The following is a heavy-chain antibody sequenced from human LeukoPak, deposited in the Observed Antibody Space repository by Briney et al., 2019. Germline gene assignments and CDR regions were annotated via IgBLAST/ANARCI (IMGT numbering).Heavy chain of an antibody. D-gene: IGHD4-17*01. V-gene: IGHV4-34*01. CDR3: ARATRATVTTHRPFDY. Sequence: SETLSLTCAVYGGSFSNYYWSWVRQPPGKGLEWIGEINHSGSTTYNPSLKSRVTISIDTSKNQFSLKLSSVTAADTAVYYCARATRATVTTHRPFDYWGQGTLVTVSS. J-gene: IGHJ4*02. CDR1: GGSFSNYY. CDR2: INHSGST.